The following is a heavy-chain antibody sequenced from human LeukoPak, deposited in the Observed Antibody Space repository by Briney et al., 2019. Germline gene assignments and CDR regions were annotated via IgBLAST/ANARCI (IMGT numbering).Heavy chain of an antibody. J-gene: IGHJ4*02. V-gene: IGHV3-21*01. CDR2: ISSSSSYI. Sequence: PGGSLRLSCAASGFTFSSYSMNWVRQAPGKGLEWVSSISSSSSYIYYADSVKGRFTISRDNAKNSLYLQMNSLRPEDTAVYYCAKDIPSSSWYLGYWGQGTLVTVSS. D-gene: IGHD6-13*01. CDR1: GFTFSSYS. CDR3: AKDIPSSSWYLGY.